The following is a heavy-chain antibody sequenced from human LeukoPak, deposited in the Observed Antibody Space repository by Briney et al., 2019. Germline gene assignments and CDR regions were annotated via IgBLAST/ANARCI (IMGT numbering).Heavy chain of an antibody. CDR3: ARAAARDSDITAYRPFDI. D-gene: IGHD3-22*01. CDR2: MQEDGSEK. Sequence: GGSLRLSCAASEITFREYWMSWIRQAPGKGLEWVAHMQEDGSEKYYVDSVKGRFTISRDNAKNSLYLQMNSLRVEDTAVYYCARAAARDSDITAYRPFDIWGQGTMVTVSS. J-gene: IGHJ3*02. CDR1: EITFREYW. V-gene: IGHV3-7*01.